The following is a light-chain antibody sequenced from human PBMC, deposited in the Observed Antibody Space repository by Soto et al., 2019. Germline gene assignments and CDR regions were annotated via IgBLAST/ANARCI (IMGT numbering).Light chain of an antibody. J-gene: IGLJ2*01. V-gene: IGLV2-14*01. Sequence: QSALTQPASVSGSPGQSITIFCTGTSSDVGGYNYVSWYQQHPGKAPKLIIYEVSNRPSGVSNRFSGSKSGNTASLTSSGLQADDEADYYCRSYRSSSTLLVGGGTKLTVL. CDR3: RSYRSSSTLL. CDR2: EVS. CDR1: SSDVGGYNY.